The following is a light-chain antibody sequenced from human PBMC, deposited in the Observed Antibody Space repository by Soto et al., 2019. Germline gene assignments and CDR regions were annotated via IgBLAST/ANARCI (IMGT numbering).Light chain of an antibody. V-gene: IGLV2-11*01. CDR1: SSDVGNYNY. J-gene: IGLJ1*01. CDR3: CSYAGSYNDV. Sequence: QSALTQPRSVSGSPGQSVTISCTGTSSDVGNYNYVSWYQQHPGKAPKLMIYDVSKRPSGVPDRFSGSKSGNTASLTISGLQADDEADYYCCSYAGSYNDVFGTGTKVTVL. CDR2: DVS.